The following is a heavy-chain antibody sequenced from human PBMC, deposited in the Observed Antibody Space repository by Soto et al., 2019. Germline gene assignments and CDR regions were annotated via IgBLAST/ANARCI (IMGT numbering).Heavy chain of an antibody. CDR3: ARGSVGYYGSGSFSY. CDR1: GGSFSGYY. CDR2: INHSGST. V-gene: IGHV4-34*01. J-gene: IGHJ4*02. D-gene: IGHD3-10*01. Sequence: QVQLQQLGAGLLKPSETLSLTCAVYGGSFSGYYWSWIRQPPGKGLEWIGEINHSGSTNYNPSLKSRVTISVDTSKNQLSLKLSSVTAADTAVYYCARGSVGYYGSGSFSYWGQGTLVTVSS.